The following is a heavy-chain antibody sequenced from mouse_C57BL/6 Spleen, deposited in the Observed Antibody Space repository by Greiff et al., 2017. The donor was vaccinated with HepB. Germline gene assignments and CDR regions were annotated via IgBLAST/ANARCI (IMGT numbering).Heavy chain of an antibody. CDR3: ARRGSNYGFAY. D-gene: IGHD2-5*01. CDR1: GFTFSDYY. Sequence: EVHLVESGGGLVQPGGSLKLSCAASGFTFSDYYMYWVRQTPEKRLEWVAYISNGGGSTYYPDTVKGRFTISRDNAKNTLYLQMSRLKSEDTAMYYCARRGSNYGFAYWGQGTLVTVSA. CDR2: ISNGGGST. J-gene: IGHJ3*01. V-gene: IGHV5-12*01.